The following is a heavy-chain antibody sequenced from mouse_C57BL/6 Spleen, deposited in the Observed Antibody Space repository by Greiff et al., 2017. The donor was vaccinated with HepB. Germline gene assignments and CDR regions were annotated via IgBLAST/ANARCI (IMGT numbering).Heavy chain of an antibody. Sequence: DVQLVESEGGLVQPGSSMKLSCTASGFTFSDYYMAWVRQVPEKGLEWVANINYDGSSTYYLDSLKSRFIISRDNAKNILYLQMSSLKSEDTATYYCARGGRSHFDYWGQGTTLTVSS. J-gene: IGHJ2*01. CDR3: ARGGRSHFDY. CDR2: INYDGSST. D-gene: IGHD1-1*01. V-gene: IGHV5-16*01. CDR1: GFTFSDYY.